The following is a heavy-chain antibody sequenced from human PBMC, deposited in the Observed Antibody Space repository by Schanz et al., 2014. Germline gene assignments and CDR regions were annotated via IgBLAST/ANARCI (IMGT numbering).Heavy chain of an antibody. CDR1: GYTFTGYY. J-gene: IGHJ4*02. D-gene: IGHD3-10*01. CDR2: INPKSGGT. V-gene: IGHV1-2*02. Sequence: QVQLVQSGTEVKKPGASVKVSCKASGYTFTGYYMHWVRQAPGQGLEWMGWINPKSGGTNNAQKSQGRVTMTRDTSPSTAYTELRSLRTDADTVYYYSTSIKAYYFDYWGQGTLVTVSS. CDR3: STSIKAYYFDY.